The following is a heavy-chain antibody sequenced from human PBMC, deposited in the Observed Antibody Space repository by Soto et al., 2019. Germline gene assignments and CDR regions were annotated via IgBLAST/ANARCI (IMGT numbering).Heavy chain of an antibody. CDR2: IRSKAYGGTT. V-gene: IGHV3-49*03. D-gene: IGHD6-19*01. CDR3: TRAGYHSGSIKNWFDP. J-gene: IGHJ5*02. Sequence: GGSLRLSCTASGFTFGDYAMSWFRQAPGKGLEWVGFIRSKAYGGTTEYAASVKGRFTISRDDSKSIAYLQMNSLKTEDTAVYYCTRAGYHSGSIKNWFDPWGQGTLVTVSS. CDR1: GFTFGDYA.